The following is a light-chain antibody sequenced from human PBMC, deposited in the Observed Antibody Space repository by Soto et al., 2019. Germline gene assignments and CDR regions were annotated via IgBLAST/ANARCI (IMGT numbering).Light chain of an antibody. V-gene: IGKV3-15*01. CDR1: QSVSTD. Sequence: EIVMTQSPATLSVSPGEGATLSCRASQSVSTDLAWYRQKPGQAPRLLIYGASSRAPDIPARFSGSGSGTEFTLTISRLQSEDFAVYYCHQYNDWPLTFGGRTKVEIK. CDR3: HQYNDWPLT. CDR2: GAS. J-gene: IGKJ4*01.